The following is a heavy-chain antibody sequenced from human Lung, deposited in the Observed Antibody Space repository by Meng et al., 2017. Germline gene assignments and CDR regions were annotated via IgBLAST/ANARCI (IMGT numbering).Heavy chain of an antibody. CDR1: GGSFSDYY. Sequence: VQIQRGGSGLLKPSETLSLPCVVSGGSFSDYYWSWIRQPPGKGLEWIGEINHSGSTNSNPSLESRATISVDTSQNNLSLKLSSVTAADSAVYYCARGPTTMAHDFDYWGQGTLVTVSS. D-gene: IGHD4-11*01. J-gene: IGHJ4*02. CDR2: INHSGST. CDR3: ARGPTTMAHDFDY. V-gene: IGHV4-34*01.